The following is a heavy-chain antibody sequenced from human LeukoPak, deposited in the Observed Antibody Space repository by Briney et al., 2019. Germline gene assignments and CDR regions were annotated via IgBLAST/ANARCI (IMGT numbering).Heavy chain of an antibody. CDR3: ARTIYSYGYFDY. D-gene: IGHD5-18*01. CDR2: INHSGST. V-gene: IGHV4-34*01. J-gene: IGHJ4*02. Sequence: WIGEINHSGSTNYNPSLKSRVTISVDTSKNQFSLKLSSVTAADTAVYYCARTIYSYGYFDYWGQGTLVTVSS.